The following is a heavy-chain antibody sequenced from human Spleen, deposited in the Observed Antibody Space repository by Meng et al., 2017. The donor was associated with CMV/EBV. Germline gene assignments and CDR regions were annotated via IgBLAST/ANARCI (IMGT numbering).Heavy chain of an antibody. D-gene: IGHD6-13*01. Sequence: AGYGGSFSGNYWSWIRQPPGKGLEWIGEINHSGSTNYNPSLKSRVTISVDTSKNQFSLKLGSVTAADTAVYYCARGARAAGILDYWGQGPLVTVSS. CDR1: GGSFSGNY. CDR2: INHSGST. J-gene: IGHJ4*02. CDR3: ARGARAAGILDY. V-gene: IGHV4-34*01.